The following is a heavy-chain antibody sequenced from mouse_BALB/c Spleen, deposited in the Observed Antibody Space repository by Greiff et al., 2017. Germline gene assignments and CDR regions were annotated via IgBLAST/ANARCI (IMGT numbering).Heavy chain of an antibody. V-gene: IGHV6-6*02. J-gene: IGHJ4*01. CDR2: IRLKSNNYAT. CDR1: GFTFSNYW. D-gene: IGHD2-1*01. Sequence: EVHLVESGGGLVQPGGSMKLSCVASGFTFSNYWMNWVRQSPEKGLEWVAEIRLKSNNYATHYAESVKGRFTISRDDSKSSVYLQMNNLRAEDTGSYYCTRKTYGNYAMDYGGQGTSVTVSS. CDR3: TRKTYGNYAMDY.